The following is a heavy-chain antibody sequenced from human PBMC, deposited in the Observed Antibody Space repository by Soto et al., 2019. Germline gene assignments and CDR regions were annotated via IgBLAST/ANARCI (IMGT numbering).Heavy chain of an antibody. Sequence: GESLKISCKGSGYSFTSYWIGWVRQMPGKGLEWMGIIYPGDSDTRYSPSFQGQVTISADKSISTAYLQWSSLKASDTAMYYCARHGGFDYYDSSGPPEDGMDVWGQWTTVTVSS. V-gene: IGHV5-51*01. CDR1: GYSFTSYW. CDR2: IYPGDSDT. CDR3: ARHGGFDYYDSSGPPEDGMDV. D-gene: IGHD3-22*01. J-gene: IGHJ6*02.